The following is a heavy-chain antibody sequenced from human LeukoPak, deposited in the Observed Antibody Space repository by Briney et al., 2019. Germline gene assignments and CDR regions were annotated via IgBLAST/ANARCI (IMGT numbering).Heavy chain of an antibody. D-gene: IGHD4-17*01. J-gene: IGHJ4*02. V-gene: IGHV3-64*01. CDR1: GFTFSSYA. CDR3: ARTPDYGGEELYYFDH. Sequence: GGSLRLSCAASGFTFSSYAMHWVRQAPGRGLEYVSTINTNGGSTYYANSVKGRFTISRDNSKNTLYLQMGSLRAEDMAVYYCARTPDYGGEELYYFDHWGQGTLVTVSS. CDR2: INTNGGST.